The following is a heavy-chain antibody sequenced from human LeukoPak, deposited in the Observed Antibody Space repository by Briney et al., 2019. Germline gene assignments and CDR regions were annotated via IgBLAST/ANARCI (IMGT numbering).Heavy chain of an antibody. CDR3: ARSAEIDYDSSGYYYHYYFDY. CDR1: GGSISSYY. Sequence: SETLSLTCTVSGGSISSYYWSWIRQPPGKGLEWIGYVYYSGSTNYNPSLKSRVTFSVDTSKNQFSLKLSSVTAADTSVYYCARSAEIDYDSSGYYYHYYFDYWGQGTLVTVYS. CDR2: VYYSGST. V-gene: IGHV4-59*08. J-gene: IGHJ4*02. D-gene: IGHD3-22*01.